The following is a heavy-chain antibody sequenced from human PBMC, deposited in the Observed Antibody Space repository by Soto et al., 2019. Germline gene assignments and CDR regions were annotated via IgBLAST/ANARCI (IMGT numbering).Heavy chain of an antibody. J-gene: IGHJ4*02. CDR2: ISGRGGNT. CDR1: GFTFSSYA. D-gene: IGHD3-16*02. V-gene: IGHV3-23*01. CDR3: AYEGGSYRGGSFDY. Sequence: EVQLLESGGGLVQPGGSLRLSCAASGFTFSSYAMSWVRLAPGKGLEWVSAISGRGGNTYYADSVKGRFTISRDNSKNTLYRQMNSLSAEDTAVYYCAYEGGSYRGGSFDYWGQGTLVTVSS.